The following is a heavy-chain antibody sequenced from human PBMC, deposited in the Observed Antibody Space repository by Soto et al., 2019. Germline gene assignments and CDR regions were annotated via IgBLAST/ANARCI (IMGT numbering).Heavy chain of an antibody. Sequence: GGSLRLSCAASGFTFSSYAMSWVRQAPGKGLEWVSAISGSGGSTYYADSVKGRFTISRDNSKNTLYLQMNSLRAEDTAVYYWAKEDDFWSGYYLPRALDYWGQGTLVTVSS. V-gene: IGHV3-23*01. J-gene: IGHJ4*02. CDR3: AKEDDFWSGYYLPRALDY. D-gene: IGHD3-3*01. CDR2: ISGSGGST. CDR1: GFTFSSYA.